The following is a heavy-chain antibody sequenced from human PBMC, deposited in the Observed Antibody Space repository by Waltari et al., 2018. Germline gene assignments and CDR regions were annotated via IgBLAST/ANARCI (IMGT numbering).Heavy chain of an antibody. CDR1: GFTFSSYG. CDR2: IWYDGRNK. J-gene: IGHJ3*02. D-gene: IGHD6-13*01. Sequence: QVQLVESGGGVVQPGRSLRLSCAASGFTFSSYGMHWVRQAPGKGREWWAVIWYDGRNKYYADSVKGRFTISRDNSKNTLYLQMNSLRAEDTAVYYCAKGRVAAAGMVPLNDAFDIWGQGTMVTVSS. CDR3: AKGRVAAAGMVPLNDAFDI. V-gene: IGHV3-33*06.